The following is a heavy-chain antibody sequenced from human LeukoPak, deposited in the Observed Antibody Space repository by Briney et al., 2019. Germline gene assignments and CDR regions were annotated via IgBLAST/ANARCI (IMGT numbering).Heavy chain of an antibody. J-gene: IGHJ6*04. V-gene: IGHV3-74*01. D-gene: IGHD6-6*01. Sequence: GGPLRLSCAASGFTFNSYWMNWVRQAPGKGLVWVSRINTDGSSTRYADSVKGRFSISRDNAKNTLYLQMNSLRAEDTAVYYCARNLGSDYAMDVWGKGTTVTVSS. CDR2: INTDGSST. CDR1: GFTFNSYW. CDR3: ARNLGSDYAMDV.